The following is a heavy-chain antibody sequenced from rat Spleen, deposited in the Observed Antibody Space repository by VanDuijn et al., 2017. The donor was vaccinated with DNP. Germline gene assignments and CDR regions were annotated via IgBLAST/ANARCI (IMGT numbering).Heavy chain of an antibody. J-gene: IGHJ4*01. CDR3: ARYSTSFVLDA. CDR2: INYDGSNT. V-gene: IGHV5-7*01. D-gene: IGHD1-2*01. CDR1: RFSFSDYN. Sequence: EVQLVESGGGLVQPGRSLKLSCGASRFSFSDYNMAWVRQAPKKGLEWVASINYDGSNTYYRDSVKGRFTISRDNAKSTLYLQMNSLRSEDTATYYCARYSTSFVLDAWGQGASVTVSS.